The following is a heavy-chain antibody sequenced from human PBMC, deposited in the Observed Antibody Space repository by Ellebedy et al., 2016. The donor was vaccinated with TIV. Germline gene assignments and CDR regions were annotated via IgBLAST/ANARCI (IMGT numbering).Heavy chain of an antibody. CDR2: ISAYNGNT. CDR1: GYTFTSYG. CDR3: ARGRTESGLAVNPVWFGELVH. J-gene: IGHJ4*02. D-gene: IGHD3-10*01. Sequence: AASVKVSCKASGYTFTSYGISWVRQAPGQGLEWMGWISAYNGNTNYAQKLQGRVTMTTDTSTSTAYMELRSLRSDDTAVYYCARGRTESGLAVNPVWFGELVHWGQGTLVTVSS. V-gene: IGHV1-18*01.